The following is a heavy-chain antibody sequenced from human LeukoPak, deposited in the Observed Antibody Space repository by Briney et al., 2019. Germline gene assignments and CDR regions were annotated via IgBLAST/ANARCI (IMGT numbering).Heavy chain of an antibody. Sequence: GGSLRLSCAASGLTFSSYWMSWVRQAPGKGLEWVANIKQDGSEKYYVDSVKGRFTISRDNSKNTLYLQMNSLRAEDTAVYYCAKEHGDYVDWFDPWGQGTLVTVSS. CDR1: GLTFSSYW. V-gene: IGHV3-7*03. D-gene: IGHD4-17*01. J-gene: IGHJ5*02. CDR3: AKEHGDYVDWFDP. CDR2: IKQDGSEK.